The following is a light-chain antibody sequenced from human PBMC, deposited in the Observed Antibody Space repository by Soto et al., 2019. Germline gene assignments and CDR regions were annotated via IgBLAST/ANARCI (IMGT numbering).Light chain of an antibody. V-gene: IGLV2-11*01. CDR2: DVS. CDR1: RDDVGSYNS. Sequence: QSVLTQPRSVSGSPGQSVTISCTGPRDDVGSYNSVSWYQQYPGKAPKLMIYDVSKRPSGVPDRFSGSKSGKTASLTISGLQAEDEAEYYCCSFADSSTLIFGGGTKLTVL. CDR3: CSFADSSTLI. J-gene: IGLJ2*01.